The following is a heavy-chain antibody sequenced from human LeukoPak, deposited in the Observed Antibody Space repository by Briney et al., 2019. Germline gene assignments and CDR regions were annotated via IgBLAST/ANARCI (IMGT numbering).Heavy chain of an antibody. D-gene: IGHD6-13*01. V-gene: IGHV4-39*01. CDR1: TCSISSSSYY. CDR3: ARRQRQIAAVTDY. J-gene: IGHJ4*02. Sequence: SETLSFNCSGYTCSISSSSYYWGWLRQPPGKGLERIGSICYSGCTYYNPSLMSIVTISVDTSKNQFSLKLSSVTAADTAVYYCARRQRQIAAVTDYWGQGTLVTVSS. CDR2: ICYSGCT.